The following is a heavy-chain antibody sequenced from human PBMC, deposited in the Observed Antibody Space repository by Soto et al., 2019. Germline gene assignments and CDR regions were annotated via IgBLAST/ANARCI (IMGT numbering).Heavy chain of an antibody. CDR1: GYSFTSYW. CDR3: ARAFTYDSSAPRGGMDV. J-gene: IGHJ6*02. V-gene: IGHV5-51*01. CDR2: IYPGDSDT. Sequence: RGESLKISCKGSGYSFTSYWIGWVRQMPGKGLEWMGIIYPGDSDTRYSPSFQGQVTISADKSISTAYLQWSSLKASDTAMYYCARAFTYDSSAPRGGMDVWGQGTTVTVSS. D-gene: IGHD3-22*01.